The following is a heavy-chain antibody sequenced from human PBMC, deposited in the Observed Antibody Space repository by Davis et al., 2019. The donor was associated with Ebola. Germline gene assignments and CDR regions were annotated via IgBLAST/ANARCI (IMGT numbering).Heavy chain of an antibody. Sequence: GGSLRLSCAASGFTFSDSAMSWVRQAPGRGLEWVSYISSSSSTIYYADSVKGRFTISRDNAKNSLYLQMNSLRDEDTAVYYCARVYSYGLGNYMDVWGKGTTVTVSS. CDR2: ISSSSSTI. CDR1: GFTFSDSA. J-gene: IGHJ6*03. CDR3: ARVYSYGLGNYMDV. D-gene: IGHD5-18*01. V-gene: IGHV3-48*02.